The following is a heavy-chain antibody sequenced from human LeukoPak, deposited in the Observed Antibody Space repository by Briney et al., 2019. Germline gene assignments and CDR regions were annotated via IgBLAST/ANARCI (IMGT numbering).Heavy chain of an antibody. J-gene: IGHJ4*02. CDR1: GFTFSSYG. V-gene: IGHV3-33*01. Sequence: PGGSLRLSCAASGFTFSSYGMHWVRQAPGKGLECVAVIWYDGSNNNYADSVKGRFTISRDNSKNTLYLQMYSLRAEDTAVYYCARGNGPDYFDYWGQGTLVTVSS. CDR3: ARGNGPDYFDY. CDR2: IWYDGSNN.